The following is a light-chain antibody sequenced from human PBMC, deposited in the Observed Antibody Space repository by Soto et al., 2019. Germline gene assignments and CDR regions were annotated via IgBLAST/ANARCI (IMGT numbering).Light chain of an antibody. CDR3: QQRFNWPWT. J-gene: IGKJ1*01. V-gene: IGKV1-39*01. Sequence: DIHMTQSPSSLSASVGYRFTITCRASQSISRYLNWYQQKPGKAPKLLIYSASSLQSGVPSRFSGSGSGTDCTLTISSLQPEDFETYYCQQRFNWPWTFGQGTKVDI. CDR2: SAS. CDR1: QSISRY.